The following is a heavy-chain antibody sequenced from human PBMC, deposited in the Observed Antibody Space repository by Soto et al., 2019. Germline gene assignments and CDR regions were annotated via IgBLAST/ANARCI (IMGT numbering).Heavy chain of an antibody. V-gene: IGHV3-30-3*01. D-gene: IGHD6-13*01. CDR3: AREGGGDSGYTFYYYYYGMDV. CDR2: ISYDGSNK. Sequence: GGFLRLSCAASGFTFSSYAMHWVRQAPGKGLEWVAVISYDGSNKYYADSVKGRFTISRDNSKNTLYLQMNSLRAEDTAVYYCAREGGGDSGYTFYYYYYGMDVWGQGTTVTVSS. J-gene: IGHJ6*02. CDR1: GFTFSSYA.